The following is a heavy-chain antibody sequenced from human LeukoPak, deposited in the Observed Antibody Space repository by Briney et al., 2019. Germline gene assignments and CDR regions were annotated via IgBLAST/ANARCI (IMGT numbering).Heavy chain of an antibody. CDR1: GFTFSNFG. J-gene: IGHJ4*02. V-gene: IGHV3-33*01. CDR2: IYYHGGET. Sequence: GRPLRLSWAASGFTFSNFGMHWVRQAPGKGLEWVAFIYYHGGETYQADSVKDRFTISRDNSINTLYLQMTSLRAEDTAVYYCAREVRYDSGRYYLAYWGQGTLVTVSS. CDR3: AREVRYDSGRYYLAY. D-gene: IGHD3-22*01.